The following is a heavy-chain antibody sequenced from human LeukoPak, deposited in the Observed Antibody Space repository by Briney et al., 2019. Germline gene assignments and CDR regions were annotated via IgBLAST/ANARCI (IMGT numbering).Heavy chain of an antibody. V-gene: IGHV4-39*07. CDR3: ARRRAYYDSSGRATFDI. CDR2: INHSGST. CDR1: GVSISSSSYY. Sequence: SETLSLTCNVSGVSISSSSYYWGWIRQPPGKGLEWIGEINHSGSTNYNPSLKSRVTISVDTSKNQFSLKLSSVTAADTAVYYCARRRAYYDSSGRATFDIWGQGTMVTVSS. J-gene: IGHJ3*02. D-gene: IGHD3-22*01.